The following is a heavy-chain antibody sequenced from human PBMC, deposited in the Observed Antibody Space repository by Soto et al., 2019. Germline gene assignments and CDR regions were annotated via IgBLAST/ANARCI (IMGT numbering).Heavy chain of an antibody. CDR2: INHSGST. CDR1: GGSFSGYY. D-gene: IGHD6-19*01. V-gene: IGHV4-34*01. J-gene: IGHJ5*02. Sequence: QVQLQQWGAGLLKPSETLSLTCAVYGGSFSGYYWSWIRQPPGKGLEWIGEINHSGSTNYNPSLKGRVTKSIDTSKNQFSLKLSSVTAADTAIYYCARDSLGIAVLGTGRSKNNWFDPWGQGTLVTVSS. CDR3: ARDSLGIAVLGTGRSKNNWFDP.